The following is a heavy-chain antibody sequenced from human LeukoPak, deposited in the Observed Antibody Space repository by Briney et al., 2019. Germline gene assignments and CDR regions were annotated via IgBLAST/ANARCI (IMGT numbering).Heavy chain of an antibody. V-gene: IGHV4-4*07. CDR1: GGSISSYY. CDR2: IYTSGST. D-gene: IGHD6-19*01. J-gene: IGHJ4*02. Sequence: SETLSLTCTVSGGSISSYYWSWIRQPAGKGLEWIGRIYTSGSTNYNPSLKSRVTMSVDTSKNQFSLKLSSVTAADTAVYYCARTGYSSGWLFFDYWGQGTLVTVSS. CDR3: ARTGYSSGWLFFDY.